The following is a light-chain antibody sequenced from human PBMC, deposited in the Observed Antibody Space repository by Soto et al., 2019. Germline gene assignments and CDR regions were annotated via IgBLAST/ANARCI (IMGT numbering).Light chain of an antibody. Sequence: EIVMTQSPATLSVSPGERATLSCRASQSISSDHLAWYQHKPGQAPRLLIYGAPSRATGIADTFSGGGSGTDFTLTISRLEPEDFAVYDCQHFTTTSLTVGPGTRLEIK. CDR1: QSISSDH. CDR2: GAP. J-gene: IGKJ5*01. V-gene: IGKV3-20*01. CDR3: QHFTTTSLT.